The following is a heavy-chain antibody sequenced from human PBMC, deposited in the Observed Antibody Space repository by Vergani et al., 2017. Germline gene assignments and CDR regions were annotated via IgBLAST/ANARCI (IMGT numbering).Heavy chain of an antibody. J-gene: IGHJ3*02. CDR2: ISGSGGST. Sequence: EVQLVQSGAEVKKPGESLKISCKGSGYSFTSYWIGWVRQMPGKGLEWVSAISGSGGSTYYADSVKGRFTISRDNSKNTLYLQMNSLRAEDTAVYYCAKDDSWDIWGQGTMVTVSS. CDR3: AKDDSWDI. V-gene: IGHV3-23*04. CDR1: GYSFTSYW. D-gene: IGHD2-21*02.